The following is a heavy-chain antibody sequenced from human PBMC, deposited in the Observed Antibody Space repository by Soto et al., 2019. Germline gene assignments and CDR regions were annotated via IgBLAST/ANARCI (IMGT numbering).Heavy chain of an antibody. D-gene: IGHD3-22*01. Sequence: QVQLVESGGGVVQPGRSLRLSCAASGFTFSSYGMHWVRQAPGKGLEWVAVISYDGSNKYYADSVKGRFTISRDNSKNTLYLQMNSLRAEDTAVYYCAKEKGYYYDSSGYYPDYFDYWGQGTLVTVSS. CDR1: GFTFSSYG. J-gene: IGHJ4*02. V-gene: IGHV3-30*18. CDR3: AKEKGYYYDSSGYYPDYFDY. CDR2: ISYDGSNK.